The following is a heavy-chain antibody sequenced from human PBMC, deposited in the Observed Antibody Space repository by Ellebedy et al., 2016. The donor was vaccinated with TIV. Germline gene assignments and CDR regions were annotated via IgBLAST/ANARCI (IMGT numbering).Heavy chain of an antibody. Sequence: GESLKISCAASEFTFSTYHMPWVRQAPGKGLEWVAVIWSDGTAKFYAESVKGRFTISRDNSQNTLYLEMNSLRADDTALYYCARELGGSGGSDFDYWGQGTLVTVSS. D-gene: IGHD2-15*01. CDR3: ARELGGSGGSDFDY. CDR1: EFTFSTYH. J-gene: IGHJ4*02. V-gene: IGHV3-33*01. CDR2: IWSDGTAK.